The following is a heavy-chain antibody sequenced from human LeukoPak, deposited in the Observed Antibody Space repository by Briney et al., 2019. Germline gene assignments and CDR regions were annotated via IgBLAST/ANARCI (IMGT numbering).Heavy chain of an antibody. CDR1: GGSISSYY. CDR2: IYYSGCT. CDR3: ARDHSSGWYDPYYGMDV. Sequence: PSETLSLTCTVSGGSISSYYWSWIRQPPGKGLEWIGYIYYSGCTNYNPSLKSRVTISVDTSKNQFSLKLSSVTAADTAVYYCARDHSSGWYDPYYGMDVWGQGTTVTVSS. V-gene: IGHV4-59*01. J-gene: IGHJ6*02. D-gene: IGHD6-19*01.